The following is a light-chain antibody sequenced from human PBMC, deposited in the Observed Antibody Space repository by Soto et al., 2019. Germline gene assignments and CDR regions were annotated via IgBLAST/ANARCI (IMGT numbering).Light chain of an antibody. J-gene: IGKJ1*01. CDR3: LQDYNYPRT. CDR1: QGIRDD. Sequence: AIQMTQSPSSLSASVGDRVTITCRASQGIRDDLGWYQQKPGQAPKLLIYAASSLQTGVPSRFSGSGSGTDFTLTISSLQPEDFASYYCLQDYNYPRTFGQGTKVEIK. CDR2: AAS. V-gene: IGKV1-6*01.